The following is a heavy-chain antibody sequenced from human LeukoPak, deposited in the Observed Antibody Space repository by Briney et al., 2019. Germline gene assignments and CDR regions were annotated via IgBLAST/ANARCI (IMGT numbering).Heavy chain of an antibody. J-gene: IGHJ3*02. Sequence: GGSLRLSCAASGFTFSSYWMHWVRHAPGKGLVWVSRINSDGSSTSYADSVKGRFTISRDSAKNTLYLQINSLRAEDTAVYYCARGNAHAFDIWGQGTMVTVSS. D-gene: IGHD1-1*01. CDR2: INSDGSST. V-gene: IGHV3-74*01. CDR3: ARGNAHAFDI. CDR1: GFTFSSYW.